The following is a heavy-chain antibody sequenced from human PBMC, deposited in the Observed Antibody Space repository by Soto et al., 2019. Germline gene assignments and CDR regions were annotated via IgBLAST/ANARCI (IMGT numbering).Heavy chain of an antibody. Sequence: GGSLRLSCTASGFTFRDYAMTWVRQAPGQGLEYVSSITNRGDHTYYADSVKGRFTISRDNSKNTLYLQMNSLRVEDKAIYYFERKVVDRGVHSWCQGILVTVS. J-gene: IGHJ5*02. D-gene: IGHD2-8*01. CDR1: GFTFRDYA. CDR3: ERKVVDRGVHS. V-gene: IGHV3-23*01. CDR2: ITNRGDHT.